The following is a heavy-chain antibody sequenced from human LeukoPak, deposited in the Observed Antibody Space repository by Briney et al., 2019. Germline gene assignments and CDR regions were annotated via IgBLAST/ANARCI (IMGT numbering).Heavy chain of an antibody. J-gene: IGHJ4*02. CDR2: IYTSGST. CDR1: GGSISSGSYY. D-gene: IGHD1-26*01. CDR3: ARGGKGELLRRYFDY. Sequence: SSETLSLTCTVSGGSISSGSYYWSWIRQPAGKGLEWIGRIYTSGSTNYNPSLKSRVTISVDTSKNQSSLKLSSVTAADPAVYYCARGGKGELLRRYFDYWGQGTLVTVSS. V-gene: IGHV4-61*02.